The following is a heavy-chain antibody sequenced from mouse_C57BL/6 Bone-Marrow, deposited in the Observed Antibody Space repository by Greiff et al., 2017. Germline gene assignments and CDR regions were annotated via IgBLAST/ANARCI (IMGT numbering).Heavy chain of an antibody. CDR1: GFNIKHTY. CDR3: ARGLYYSNSLYAMDY. J-gene: IGHJ4*01. D-gene: IGHD2-5*01. Sequence: EVQLQQSVAELVRPGASVKLSCTASGFNIKHTYMHWVKQRPEQGLEWIGRIDPANGNTKYAPKFQGKDTISADTSSNTAYLQLSSLTSEDTAIYYWARGLYYSNSLYAMDYWGQGTSVTVSS. CDR2: IDPANGNT. V-gene: IGHV14-3*01.